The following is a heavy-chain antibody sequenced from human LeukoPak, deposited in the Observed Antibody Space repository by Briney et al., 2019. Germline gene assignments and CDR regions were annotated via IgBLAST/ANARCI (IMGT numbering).Heavy chain of an antibody. J-gene: IGHJ4*02. V-gene: IGHV3-66*01. Sequence: GGSLRLSCAASGIIVSSSYMSWVRQARGKGLEWGSIIYSSGSTYYADSVTGRFTISRDNAKNSLYLQMNSLRAEDTAVYYCARSLTIWGSYRFTLGYWGQGTLVTVSS. CDR2: IYSSGST. CDR3: ARSLTIWGSYRFTLGY. D-gene: IGHD3-16*02. CDR1: GIIVSSSY.